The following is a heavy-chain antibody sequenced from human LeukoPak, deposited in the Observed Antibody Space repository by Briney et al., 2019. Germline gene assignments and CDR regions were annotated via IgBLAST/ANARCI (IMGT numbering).Heavy chain of an antibody. CDR2: INHSGST. V-gene: IGHV4-34*01. D-gene: IGHD6-13*01. Sequence: SETLALTCAVYGGSFSGYYWSWMRQPPGKGLEWIGEINHSGSTNYNPSLKSRVTISVDTSKNQFSLKLSSVTAADTAVYYCARTGYSSSWYNWFDPWGQGTLVTVSS. J-gene: IGHJ5*02. CDR3: ARTGYSSSWYNWFDP. CDR1: GGSFSGYY.